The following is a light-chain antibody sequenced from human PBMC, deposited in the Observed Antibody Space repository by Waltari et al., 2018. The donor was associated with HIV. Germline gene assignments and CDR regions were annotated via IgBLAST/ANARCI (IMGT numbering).Light chain of an antibody. CDR3: SAWDSELTSWV. CDR2: RTH. V-gene: IGLV10-54*04. Sequence: LTQPPSVSVAPGQTATITCPGNKDNVGNQGALSLQQYQGQPPKVLSSRTHNRPSGISERFSSSRSGNTASLTITGLQPEDEADYYCSAWDSELTSWVFGGGTKLTVL. J-gene: IGLJ3*02. CDR1: KDNVGNQG.